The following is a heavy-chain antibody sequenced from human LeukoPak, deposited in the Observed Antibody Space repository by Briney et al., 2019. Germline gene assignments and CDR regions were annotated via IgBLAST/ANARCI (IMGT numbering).Heavy chain of an antibody. J-gene: IGHJ4*02. CDR3: ARLAYCSGGSCYLPFDY. CDR1: GGSFSGYY. D-gene: IGHD2-15*01. Sequence: PSETLSLTCAVYGGSFSGYYWSWIRPPPGKGLEWIGEINHSGSTNYNPSLKSRVTISVDTSKNQFSLKLSSVTAADTAVYYCARLAYCSGGSCYLPFDYWGQGTQVTVSS. CDR2: INHSGST. V-gene: IGHV4-34*01.